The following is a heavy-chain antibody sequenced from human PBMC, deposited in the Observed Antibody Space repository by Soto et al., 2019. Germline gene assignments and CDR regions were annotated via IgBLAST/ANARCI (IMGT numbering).Heavy chain of an antibody. V-gene: IGHV3-7*01. CDR3: SRSLDS. Sequence: PGRSLRLSCAASGFTFSSFWMDWVRQAPGKGLEWVANINPDGSEKQYVDSVKGRFTISRDNAKNSLYLQMSSVTAEDSALYYCSRSLDSWGQGTRVTVSS. J-gene: IGHJ4*02. CDR2: INPDGSEK. CDR1: GFTFSSFW.